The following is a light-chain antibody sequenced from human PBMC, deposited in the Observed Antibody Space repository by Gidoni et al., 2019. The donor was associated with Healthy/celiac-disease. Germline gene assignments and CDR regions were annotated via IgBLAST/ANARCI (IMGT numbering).Light chain of an antibody. CDR1: QRVSSY. CDR2: DAS. J-gene: IGKJ1*01. CDR3: QQRSNWPPVT. Sequence: EIVLTQSPATLSLSPGERATLSCRASQRVSSYLAWYQQKPCQAPRLLIYDASNRATGIPARFSGSGSGTDFTLTISSLEPEDFAVYYCQQRSNWPPVTFGQGTKVEIK. V-gene: IGKV3-11*01.